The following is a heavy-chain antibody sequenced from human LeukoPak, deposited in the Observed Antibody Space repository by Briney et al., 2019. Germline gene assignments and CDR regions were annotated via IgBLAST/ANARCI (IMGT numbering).Heavy chain of an antibody. V-gene: IGHV3-33*01. D-gene: IGHD3-16*02. J-gene: IGHJ4*02. CDR2: IWYDGSNK. CDR1: GFTFSSYG. CDR3: ARERLGELTLVDY. Sequence: GGSLRLSCAASGFTFSSYGMHWVRQPPGKGLEWVAVIWYDGSNKYYADSVKGRFTISRDNSKNTLYLQRNSLRAEDTAVYYCARERLGELTLVDYWGQGTLVTVSS.